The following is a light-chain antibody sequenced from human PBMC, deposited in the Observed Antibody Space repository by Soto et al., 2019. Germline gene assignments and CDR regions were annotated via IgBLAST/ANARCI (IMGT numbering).Light chain of an antibody. CDR3: QQYNSYPLT. Sequence: GDRVTITCRASQSISNHLNWYQQKPGKAPKLLIFAASTLQSGVPSRFSGSGSGTEFTLTISSLQPDDFATYYCQQYNSYPLTFGGGTKVDIK. J-gene: IGKJ4*01. V-gene: IGKV1-16*01. CDR1: QSISNH. CDR2: AAS.